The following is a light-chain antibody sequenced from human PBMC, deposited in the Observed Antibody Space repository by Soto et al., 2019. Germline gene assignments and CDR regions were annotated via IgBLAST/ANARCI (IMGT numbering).Light chain of an antibody. Sequence: ETVMTQSPDTLSVSPGDTATLSCMASQRVSNHFAWYQQKPGQAPRLLIYAASTRAAGVPVRFSGSGSETEFTLTIRSLQSEDFALYYCHQYNNWPWTFGQGTKVDI. J-gene: IGKJ1*01. CDR1: QRVSNH. V-gene: IGKV3-15*01. CDR2: AAS. CDR3: HQYNNWPWT.